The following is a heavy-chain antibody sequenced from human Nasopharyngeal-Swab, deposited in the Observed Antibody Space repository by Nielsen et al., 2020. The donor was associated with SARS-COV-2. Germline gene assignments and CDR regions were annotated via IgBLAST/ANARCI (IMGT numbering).Heavy chain of an antibody. CDR2: ISGSGGST. Sequence: GESLKISCAASGFTFSSYAMSWVRQAPGKGLEWVSAISGSGGSTYYADSVKGRFTISRDNSKNTLYLQMNSLRAEDTAVYYCASKIADYGGAIDYWGQGTLVTVSS. CDR3: ASKIADYGGAIDY. J-gene: IGHJ4*02. D-gene: IGHD4-23*01. CDR1: GFTFSSYA. V-gene: IGHV3-23*01.